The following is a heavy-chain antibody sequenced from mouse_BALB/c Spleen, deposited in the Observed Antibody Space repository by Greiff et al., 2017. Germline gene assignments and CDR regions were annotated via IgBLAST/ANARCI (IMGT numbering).Heavy chain of an antibody. J-gene: IGHJ4*01. CDR1: GYTFTSYW. V-gene: IGHV1-7*01. CDR3: AREYGNYGYYAMDY. Sequence: VQLQQSGAELAKPGASVKMSCKASGYTFTSYWMHWVKQRPGQGLEWIGYINPSTGYTEYNQKFKDKATLTADKSSSTAYMQLSSLTSEDSAVYYCAREYGNYGYYAMDYWGLGTSVTVSS. D-gene: IGHD2-10*02. CDR2: INPSTGYT.